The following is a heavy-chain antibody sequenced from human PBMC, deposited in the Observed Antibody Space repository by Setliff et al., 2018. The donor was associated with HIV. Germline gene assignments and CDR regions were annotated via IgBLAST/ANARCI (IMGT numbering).Heavy chain of an antibody. Sequence: AASVKVSCKASGGTSSTHAMNWVRQAPGQGLEWIGQIISILEITDYAQKLQGRVTITADVPTNTFYMELSGLRSDDTAVYYCAGPRGDEAFDIWGQGTMVTVSS. V-gene: IGHV1-69*10. D-gene: IGHD3-10*01. CDR1: GGTSSTHA. CDR2: IISILEIT. J-gene: IGHJ3*02. CDR3: AGPRGDEAFDI.